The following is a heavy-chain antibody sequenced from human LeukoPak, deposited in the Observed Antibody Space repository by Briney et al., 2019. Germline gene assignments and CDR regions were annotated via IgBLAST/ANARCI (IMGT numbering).Heavy chain of an antibody. CDR1: GYTFTSYG. V-gene: IGHV1-18*01. CDR3: AREGSRLGYCSSTSCYWYFDL. Sequence: GASVKVSCKASGYTFTSYGISWVRQAPGQGLEWMGWISAYNGNTNYAQKLQGRVTMTTDTSTSTAYMELRSLRSGDTAVYYCAREGSRLGYCSSTSCYWYFDLWGRGTLVTVSS. D-gene: IGHD2-2*01. CDR2: ISAYNGNT. J-gene: IGHJ2*01.